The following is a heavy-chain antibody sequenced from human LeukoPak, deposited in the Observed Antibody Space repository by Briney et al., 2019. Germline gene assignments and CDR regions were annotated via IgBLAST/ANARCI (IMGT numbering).Heavy chain of an antibody. J-gene: IGHJ4*02. CDR2: IYTSEKT. Sequence: SETLSLTRSVSGASISSSYWSWIRQAAGKGLEWIGRIYTSEKTKYNPLLKSRVTMSVDTSRNQFSLKLTSVTAADTAVYYCAKLSTTFGVLMSHWGRGTLVTVSS. V-gene: IGHV4-4*07. CDR1: GASISSSY. CDR3: AKLSTTFGVLMSH. D-gene: IGHD3-3*01.